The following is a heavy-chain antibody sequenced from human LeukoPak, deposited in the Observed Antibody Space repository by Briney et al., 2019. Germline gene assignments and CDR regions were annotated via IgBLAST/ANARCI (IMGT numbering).Heavy chain of an antibody. Sequence: ASVKVSCKPSGHTFTGYYIHWVRQAPGQGLEWMGRINPRTGGTNYAPRFQGRVTLISDASISTAYMELSRLRSDDTAVYYCARDDILTGNYPPFDFWGQGTLVTVSS. CDR3: ARDDILTGNYPPFDF. CDR2: INPRTGGT. CDR1: GHTFTGYY. V-gene: IGHV1-2*06. J-gene: IGHJ4*02. D-gene: IGHD3-9*01.